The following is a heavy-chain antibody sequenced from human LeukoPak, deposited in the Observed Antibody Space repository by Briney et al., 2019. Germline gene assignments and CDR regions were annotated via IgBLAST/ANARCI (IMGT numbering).Heavy chain of an antibody. D-gene: IGHD3-9*01. Sequence: SETLSLTCAVYGGSFSGYYWSWIRQPPGKGLEWIGEINHSGSTNYNPSLKSRVTISVDTSKNQFSLKLSSVTAADTAVYYCARAARAGILTGYYYFDYGGQETLVTVSS. J-gene: IGHJ4*02. CDR1: GGSFSGYY. V-gene: IGHV4-34*01. CDR3: ARAARAGILTGYYYFDY. CDR2: INHSGST.